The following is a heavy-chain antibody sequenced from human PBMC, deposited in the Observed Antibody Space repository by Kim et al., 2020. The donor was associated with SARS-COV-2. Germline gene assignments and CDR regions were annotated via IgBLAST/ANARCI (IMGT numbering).Heavy chain of an antibody. CDR2: IRWDGGST. CDR1: GFTFDDYT. J-gene: IGHJ4*02. CDR3: AKAMVRGVIISYYFDY. Sequence: GGSLRLSCAASGFTFDDYTMHWVRQAPGKGLEWVSLIRWDGGSTYYADSVKGRFTISRDNSKNSLYLQMNSLRTEDTALYYCAKAMVRGVIISYYFDYWGQGTLVTVSS. V-gene: IGHV3-43*01. D-gene: IGHD3-10*01.